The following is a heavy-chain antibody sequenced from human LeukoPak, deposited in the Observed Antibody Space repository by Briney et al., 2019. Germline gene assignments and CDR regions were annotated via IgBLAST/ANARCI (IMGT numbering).Heavy chain of an antibody. D-gene: IGHD4-11*01. J-gene: IGHJ5*02. Sequence: SETLSLTCTVSGGSISSDYWSWIRQSPGKGLEWIGYIYYSGSTYYNPSLKSRVTISVDTSKNQFSLKLTSVTAADTAVYYCARGFYSPHHWGQGTTVSASS. CDR2: IYYSGST. CDR1: GGSISSDY. V-gene: IGHV4-59*01. CDR3: ARGFYSPHH.